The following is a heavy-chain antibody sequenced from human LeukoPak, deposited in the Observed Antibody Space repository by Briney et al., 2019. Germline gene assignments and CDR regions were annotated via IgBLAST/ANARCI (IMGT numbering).Heavy chain of an antibody. CDR2: VYYGANT. CDR1: GGSITSSYNY. CDR3: ATNDDYQVTRYFDL. V-gene: IGHV4-39*01. D-gene: IGHD4-11*01. J-gene: IGHJ2*01. Sequence: SETLSLTCTVCGGSITSSYNYWGWIRQPPGKGLEWIGSVYYGANTYYNPSLRSRVAISVDTSKNQFSLNLNSVTAADTAVYYCATNDDYQVTRYFDLWGRGTLVSVSS.